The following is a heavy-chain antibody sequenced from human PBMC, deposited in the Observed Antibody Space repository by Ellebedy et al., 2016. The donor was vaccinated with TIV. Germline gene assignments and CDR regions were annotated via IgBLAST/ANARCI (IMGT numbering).Heavy chain of an antibody. CDR2: TYPGDSNT. V-gene: IGHV5-51*01. CDR1: GYSFTNYW. Sequence: KVSCKGSGYSFTNYWIGWVRQMPGKGLEWMGLTYPGDSNTQYSPSFQGQGRVTISADKSISTAYLQWSSLEASDTALYYCVRLDTSYFDYWGQGTLVTVSS. CDR3: VRLDTSYFDY. J-gene: IGHJ4*02.